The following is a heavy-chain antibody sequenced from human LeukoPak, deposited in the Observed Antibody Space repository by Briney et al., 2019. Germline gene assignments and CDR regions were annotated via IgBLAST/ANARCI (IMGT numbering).Heavy chain of an antibody. CDR1: GFTFSSYA. J-gene: IGHJ5*02. D-gene: IGHD3-22*01. Sequence: GGSLRLSCAASGFTFSSYAMHWVRQAPGKGLEWVAVISYDGSNKYYADSVKGRFTISRDNSKNTLYLQMNSLRAEDTAVYYCARDLYYYDSSDNWFDPWGQGTLVTVSS. CDR3: ARDLYYYDSSDNWFDP. V-gene: IGHV3-30-3*01. CDR2: ISYDGSNK.